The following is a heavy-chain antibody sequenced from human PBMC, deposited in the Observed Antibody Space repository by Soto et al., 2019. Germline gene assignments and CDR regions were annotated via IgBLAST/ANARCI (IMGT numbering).Heavy chain of an antibody. CDR2: ISYDGSNK. D-gene: IGHD6-19*01. CDR3: AKDFGSGWYYFDY. CDR1: GFTFSSYG. J-gene: IGHJ4*02. V-gene: IGHV3-30*18. Sequence: QVQLVESGGGVVQPGRSLRLSCAASGFTFSSYGMHWVRQAPGKGLEWVAVISYDGSNKYYADSVKGRFTISRDNSKNTLYLQMNSLRAEDTAVYYCAKDFGSGWYYFDYWGLGTLVTVSS.